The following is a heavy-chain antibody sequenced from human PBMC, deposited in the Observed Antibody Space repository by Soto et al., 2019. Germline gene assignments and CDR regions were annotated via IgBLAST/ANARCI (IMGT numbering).Heavy chain of an antibody. J-gene: IGHJ6*02. CDR2: IYYSGST. Sequence: SETLSLTCTGSGGSVSSGSYYWSWIRQPPGKGLEWIGYIYYSGSTNYNPSLKSRVTISVDTSKNQFSLKLSSVTAADTAVYYCAREHKYYGMDVWGQGTTVTVSS. CDR1: GGSVSSGSYY. V-gene: IGHV4-61*01. CDR3: AREHKYYGMDV.